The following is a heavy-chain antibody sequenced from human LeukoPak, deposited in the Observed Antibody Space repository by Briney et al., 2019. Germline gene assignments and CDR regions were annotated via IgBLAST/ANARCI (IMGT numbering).Heavy chain of an antibody. CDR2: ISYSGST. Sequence: PSETLSLTCTVSGGSISTYYWTWIRQPPGKGLEWIGYISYSGSTNYNPSLKSRVTFSVDTSKSQFSLKLSSVTAADSAVYYCARARYANAWYAFDIWGHGTMVTVSS. V-gene: IGHV4-59*01. J-gene: IGHJ3*02. CDR1: GGSISTYY. CDR3: ARARYANAWYAFDI. D-gene: IGHD2-2*01.